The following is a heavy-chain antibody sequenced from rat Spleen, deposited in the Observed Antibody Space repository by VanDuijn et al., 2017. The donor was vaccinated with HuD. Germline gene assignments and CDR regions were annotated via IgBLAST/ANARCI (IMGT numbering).Heavy chain of an antibody. CDR3: ARQGPYYFDY. CDR2: ISYDGGST. D-gene: IGHD1-1*01. J-gene: IGHJ3*01. Sequence: EVQLVESGGGLVQPGRSLKLSCAASGFTFSDYYMAWVRQAPTKGLEWVASISYDGGSTYYRDSVKGRFTIYRDNAKSTLYLQMNSLRSEDTATYYCARQGPYYFDYWGQGTLVTVSS. V-gene: IGHV5-22*01. CDR1: GFTFSDYY.